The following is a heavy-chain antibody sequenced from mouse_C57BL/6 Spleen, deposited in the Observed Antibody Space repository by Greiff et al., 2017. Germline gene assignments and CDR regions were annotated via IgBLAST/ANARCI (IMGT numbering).Heavy chain of an antibody. CDR3: TGYYGSSYGYFDV. J-gene: IGHJ1*03. D-gene: IGHD1-1*01. CDR1: GFNIKDDY. Sequence: EVQLQESGAELVRPGASVKLSCTASGFNIKDDYMHWVKQRPEQGLEWIGWIDPENGDTEDASKFQGKATITADTSSNTAYLQLSSLTSEDTAVYYCTGYYGSSYGYFDVWGTGTTVTVSS. CDR2: IDPENGDT. V-gene: IGHV14-4*01.